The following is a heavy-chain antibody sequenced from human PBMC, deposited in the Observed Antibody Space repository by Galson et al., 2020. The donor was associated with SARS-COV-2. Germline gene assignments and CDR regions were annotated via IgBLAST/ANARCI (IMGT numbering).Heavy chain of an antibody. J-gene: IGHJ6*02. CDR3: VKEGGSYAYYYYGMYV. CDR2: ISYDGSSE. V-gene: IGHV3-30*18. D-gene: IGHD3-16*01. Sequence: WCSLRLSFSASAFPFSRYRMHLLRQSPCKVLECVALISYDGSSESYGDSVKGRVTIPRDNSKNTHYLQVNSLRPDDTAVNYCVKEGGSYAYYYYGMYVWGLGTTVTVSS. CDR1: AFPFSRYR.